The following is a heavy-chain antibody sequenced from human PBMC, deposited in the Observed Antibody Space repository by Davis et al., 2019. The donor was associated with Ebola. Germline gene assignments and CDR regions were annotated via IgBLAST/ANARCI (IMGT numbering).Heavy chain of an antibody. CDR2: IYSSGTT. J-gene: IGHJ5*02. CDR3: ARVLGPIAVTGMNWFDP. V-gene: IGHV4-59*01. CDR1: GGSISGYY. D-gene: IGHD6-13*01. Sequence: SETLSLTCAVSGGSISGYYWSWIRQPPGKGLEWIGFIYSSGTTNYNPSLKSRATISVDRNQFSLNVRSVTAADTAVYYCARVLGPIAVTGMNWFDPWGQGSLVTVSS.